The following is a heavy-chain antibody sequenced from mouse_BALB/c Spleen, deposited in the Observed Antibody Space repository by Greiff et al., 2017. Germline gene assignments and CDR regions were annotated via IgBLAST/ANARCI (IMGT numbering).Heavy chain of an antibody. Sequence: EVNLVESGGGLVKPGGSLKLSCAASGFAFSSYDMSWVRQTPEKRLEWVAYISSGGGSTYYPDTVKGRFTISRDNAKNTLYLQMSSLKSEDTAMYYCARPHSYWGQGTLVTVSA. J-gene: IGHJ3*01. CDR3: ARPHSY. CDR1: GFAFSSYD. CDR2: ISSGGGST. V-gene: IGHV5-12-1*01.